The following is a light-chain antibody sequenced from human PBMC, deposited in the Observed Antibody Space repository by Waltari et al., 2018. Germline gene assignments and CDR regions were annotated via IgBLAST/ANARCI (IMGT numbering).Light chain of an antibody. Sequence: QSVLTQPPSVSGAPGQRVTISCPGSRPNIRASSAVLCYQQLPGTAPKLLIYDNRSRPSGVPDRFSGSKSGTSASLAITGLQAEDEAAYYCQSYDSSLSAILFGGGTKLTVL. J-gene: IGLJ2*01. CDR2: DNR. CDR3: QSYDSSLSAIL. CDR1: RPNIRASSA. V-gene: IGLV1-40*01.